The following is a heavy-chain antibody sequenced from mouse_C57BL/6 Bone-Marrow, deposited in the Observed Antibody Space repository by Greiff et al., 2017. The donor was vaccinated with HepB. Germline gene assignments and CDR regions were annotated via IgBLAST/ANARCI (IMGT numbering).Heavy chain of an antibody. D-gene: IGHD1-3*01. CDR2: IDPENGDT. CDR3: TRGVGLDY. V-gene: IGHV14-4*01. Sequence: EVQLQQSGAELVRPGASVKLSCTASGFNIKDDYMHWVKQRPEQGLEWIGWIDPENGDTEYASKFQGKATITADTSSNTAYLQLSSLTSEDTAVYYCTRGVGLDYWGQGTTLTVSS. J-gene: IGHJ2*01. CDR1: GFNIKDDY.